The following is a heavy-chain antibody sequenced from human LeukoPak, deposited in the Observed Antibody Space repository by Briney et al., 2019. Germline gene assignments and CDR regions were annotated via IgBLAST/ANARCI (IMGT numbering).Heavy chain of an antibody. Sequence: KPSETLSLTCAVYGGSFSGYYWRWIRQPPGKGLEWIGEINHSGSTNYNPSLKSRVTISVDTSKSQFSLKLSSVTAADTAVYYCARGSGLFTLPDYWGQGTLVTVSS. CDR3: ARGSGLFTLPDY. CDR2: INHSGST. D-gene: IGHD2-15*01. CDR1: GGSFSGYY. J-gene: IGHJ4*02. V-gene: IGHV4-34*01.